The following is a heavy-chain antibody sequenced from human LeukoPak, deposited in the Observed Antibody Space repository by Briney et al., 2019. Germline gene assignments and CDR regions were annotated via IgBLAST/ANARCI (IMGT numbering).Heavy chain of an antibody. D-gene: IGHD3-22*01. J-gene: IGHJ4*02. CDR1: GFTFSDYA. CDR3: ATDRERDPSVYYLV. CDR2: ISDDGSGT. Sequence: GGSLRLSCAASGFTFSDYAMSWVRQDPGQGLEWVSTISDDGSGTYYADSVKGRFTISRDNSKNTLFLQINSLRAEDSAVYYCATDRERDPSVYYLVGGQGTLITVSS. V-gene: IGHV3-23*01.